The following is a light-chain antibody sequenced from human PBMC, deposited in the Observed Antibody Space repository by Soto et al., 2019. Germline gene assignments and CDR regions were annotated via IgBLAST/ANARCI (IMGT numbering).Light chain of an antibody. J-gene: IGKJ1*01. CDR3: QQSYSFPWT. CDR1: QSTSGY. CDR2: AAS. V-gene: IGKV1-39*01. Sequence: DIQMTQSPSPLSASVGDRVTITCRASQSTSGYLNWYQHKPGKAPNLLIYAASSLQSGVPSRFSGSGSGTDYTLTISSLQREDFATYYCQQSYSFPWTFGQGTKVEIK.